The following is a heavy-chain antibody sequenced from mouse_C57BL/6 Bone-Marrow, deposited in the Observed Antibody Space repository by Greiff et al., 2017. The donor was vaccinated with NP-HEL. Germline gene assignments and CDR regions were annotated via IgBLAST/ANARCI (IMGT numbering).Heavy chain of an antibody. CDR2: ISDGGSYT. D-gene: IGHD2-3*01. CDR3: AREKDGYYAYYFDY. V-gene: IGHV5-4*01. J-gene: IGHJ2*01. Sequence: DVKLVESGGGLVKPGGSLKLSCAASGFTFSSYAMSWVRQTPEKRLEWVATISDGGSYTYYPDNVKGRFTISRDNAKNNLYLQMRHLKSEDTAMYYCAREKDGYYAYYFDYWGQGTTLTVSS. CDR1: GFTFSSYA.